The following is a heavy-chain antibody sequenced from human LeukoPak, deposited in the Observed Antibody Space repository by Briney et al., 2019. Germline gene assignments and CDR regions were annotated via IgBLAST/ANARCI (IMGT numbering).Heavy chain of an antibody. CDR3: ARREGTMITFGGVFDY. CDR2: INHSGST. Sequence: SETLSLTCAVYGGSFSGYYWSWIRQPPGKGLEWIREINHSGSTNYNPSLKSRVTISVDTSKNQFSLKLSSVTAADTAVYYCARREGTMITFGGVFDYWGQGTLVTVSS. D-gene: IGHD3-16*01. V-gene: IGHV4-34*01. CDR1: GGSFSGYY. J-gene: IGHJ4*02.